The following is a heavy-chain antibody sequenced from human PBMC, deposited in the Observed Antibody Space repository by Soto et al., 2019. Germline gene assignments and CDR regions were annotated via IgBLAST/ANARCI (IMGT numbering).Heavy chain of an antibody. J-gene: IGHJ4*02. CDR2: IYHSGST. D-gene: IGHD4-17*01. V-gene: IGHV4-30-2*01. CDR1: GGSISSGGYS. Sequence: PSETLSLTCAFSGGSISSGGYSLSWIRQPPGKGLEWIGYIYHSGSTYYNPSLKSRVTISVDRSKNQFSLKLSSVTAADTAVYYCARALDYGDPTMGNYFDYWGQGTLVTVSS. CDR3: ARALDYGDPTMGNYFDY.